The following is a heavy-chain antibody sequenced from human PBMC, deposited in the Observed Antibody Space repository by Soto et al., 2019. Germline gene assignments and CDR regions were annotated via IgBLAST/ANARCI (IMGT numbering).Heavy chain of an antibody. CDR3: TRGDISLYSSSTMRFDY. CDR2: IHYTGGT. V-gene: IGHV4-59*08. CDR1: GGSISGYS. J-gene: IGHJ4*02. D-gene: IGHD6-13*01. Sequence: SETLSLTCTVSGGSISGYSWSWIRQPPGKGLEWIGNIHYTGGTNYNPSLKSRLTISLDTSKIQISLQLTSVTAADTAMYYCTRGDISLYSSSTMRFDYLGQGTLFTVSS.